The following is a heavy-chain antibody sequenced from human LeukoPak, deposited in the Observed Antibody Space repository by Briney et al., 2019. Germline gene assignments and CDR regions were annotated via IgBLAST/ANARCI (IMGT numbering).Heavy chain of an antibody. D-gene: IGHD5-12*01. Sequence: GGSLRLSCAASGFTFSSYAMHWVRQAPGKGLEWVAVISYDGSNKYYADSVKGRFTISRDNSKNTLYLQMNSVRAEDTAVYYCARAILAGYDSTFSMDVWGKGTTVTVSS. CDR1: GFTFSSYA. CDR3: ARAILAGYDSTFSMDV. J-gene: IGHJ6*03. V-gene: IGHV3-30*04. CDR2: ISYDGSNK.